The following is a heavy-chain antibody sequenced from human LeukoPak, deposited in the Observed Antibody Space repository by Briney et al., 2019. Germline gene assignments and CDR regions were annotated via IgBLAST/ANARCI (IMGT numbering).Heavy chain of an antibody. CDR3: ARDNWNDYDTGSPRGETPPLESKNFDY. CDR1: GGSFSGYY. J-gene: IGHJ4*02. D-gene: IGHD1-1*01. V-gene: IGHV4-34*01. Sequence: PSETLSLTCAVYGGSFSGYYWSWIRQPPGKGLEWIGEINHSGSTNYNPSLKSRVTISVDTSKNQFSLKLSSVTAADTAVYYCARDNWNDYDTGSPRGETPPLESKNFDYWGQGTLVTVSS. CDR2: INHSGST.